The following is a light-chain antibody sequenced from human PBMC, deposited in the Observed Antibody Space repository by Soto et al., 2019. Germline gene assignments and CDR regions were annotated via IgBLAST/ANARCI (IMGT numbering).Light chain of an antibody. J-gene: IGKJ2*01. Sequence: EVVLTQSPGTLSLSPGERVTLSCRASQSVASSYLAWYQQKPGRAPRLLFYSASSRATGIPDRFSGSGSGTDFILTISRLEPEDVAVYYCQQHGTSPYTFGQGTVLEIK. CDR1: QSVASSY. CDR2: SAS. CDR3: QQHGTSPYT. V-gene: IGKV3-20*01.